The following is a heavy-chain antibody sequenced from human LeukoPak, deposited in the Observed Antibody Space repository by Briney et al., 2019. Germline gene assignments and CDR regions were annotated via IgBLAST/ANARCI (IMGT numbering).Heavy chain of an antibody. CDR1: GGSISSYY. D-gene: IGHD3-22*01. V-gene: IGHV4-59*01. CDR3: ARVRDSSGYYDEYYFDY. Sequence: SETLSLTCTVSGGSISSYYWSWIRQPPGKGLEWIGYIYYSGSTNYNPSLKSRVTISVDTSKNQFSLKLSSVTAADTAVYYCARVRDSSGYYDEYYFDYWGQGTLVTVSS. J-gene: IGHJ4*02. CDR2: IYYSGST.